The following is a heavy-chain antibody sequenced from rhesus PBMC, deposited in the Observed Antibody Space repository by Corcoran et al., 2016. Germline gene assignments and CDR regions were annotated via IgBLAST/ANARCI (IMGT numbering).Heavy chain of an antibody. Sequence: QVQLVQSGAEVKKPGASVKVSCKASGFTFGSYAISWVRQAPGQGLEGMGVIIPLVCITNYPETFQGRVTHTADTSTSPAYMELSSLSSEDTAVYYCARGGDCTGSGCYVEWYFEFWGQGALVTVSS. V-gene: IGHV1-198*02. J-gene: IGHJ1*01. D-gene: IGHD2-21*01. CDR2: IIPLVCIT. CDR3: ARGGDCTGSGCYVEWYFEF. CDR1: GFTFGSYA.